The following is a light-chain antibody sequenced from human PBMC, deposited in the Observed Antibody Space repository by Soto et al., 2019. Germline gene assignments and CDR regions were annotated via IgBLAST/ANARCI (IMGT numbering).Light chain of an antibody. CDR2: GAS. Sequence: EIVLTQSPGTLSLSPGERATLYCRASQSVSSSYLAWYQQKPGQAPRLLIYGASSRATGIPDRFSGSGSGTDFTLTIRRLEPEDFAVYYCQQYGSSPLTFGGGTKVDIK. V-gene: IGKV3-20*01. CDR3: QQYGSSPLT. CDR1: QSVSSSY. J-gene: IGKJ4*01.